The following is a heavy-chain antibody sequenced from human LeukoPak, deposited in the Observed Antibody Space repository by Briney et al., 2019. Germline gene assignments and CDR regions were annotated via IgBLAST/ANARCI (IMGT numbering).Heavy chain of an antibody. CDR1: GFTFSSYS. D-gene: IGHD1-1*01. V-gene: IGHV3-21*01. J-gene: IGHJ5*02. CDR3: ARAARRYAQYNWFDP. Sequence: AGGSLRLSCAASGFTFSSYSMNWVRQAPGKGLEWVSSISSSSSYIYYADSVKGRFTISRDNAKNSLYLQMNSLRAEDTAVYYCARAARRYAQYNWFDPWGQGTLVTVSS. CDR2: ISSSSSYI.